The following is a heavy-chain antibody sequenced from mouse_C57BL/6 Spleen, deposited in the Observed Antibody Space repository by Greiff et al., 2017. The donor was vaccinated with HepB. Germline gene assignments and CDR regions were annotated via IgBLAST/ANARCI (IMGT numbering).Heavy chain of an antibody. CDR2: INPSTGGT. Sequence: VQLKESGPELVKPGASVKISCKASGYSFTGYYMNWVKQSPEKSLEWIGEINPSTGGTTYNQKFKAKATLTVDKSSSTAYMQLKSLTSEDSAVYYCARKRIYYDYAMDYWGQGTSVTVSS. V-gene: IGHV1-42*01. J-gene: IGHJ4*01. CDR1: GYSFTGYY. D-gene: IGHD2-4*01. CDR3: ARKRIYYDYAMDY.